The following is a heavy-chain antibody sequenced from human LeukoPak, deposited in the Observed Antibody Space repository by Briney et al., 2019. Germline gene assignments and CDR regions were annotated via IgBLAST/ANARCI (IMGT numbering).Heavy chain of an antibody. CDR1: GGSISSGGYS. J-gene: IGHJ5*02. CDR2: IYHSGST. Sequence: SETLSLTCAVSGGSISSGGYSWSWIRQPPGKGLEWIGYIYHSGSTYYNPSLKSRVTISVDTSKNQFSLKLSSVTAADTAVYYCARDRPGYNWFDPWGQGTLVTISS. CDR3: ARDRPGYNWFDP. D-gene: IGHD2-15*01. V-gene: IGHV4-30-2*01.